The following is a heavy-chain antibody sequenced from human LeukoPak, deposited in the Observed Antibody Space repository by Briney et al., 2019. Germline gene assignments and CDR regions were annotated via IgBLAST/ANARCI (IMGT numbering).Heavy chain of an antibody. D-gene: IGHD1-20*01. CDR2: INHSGST. CDR3: ARGCVTGTTKAAFDI. V-gene: IGHV4-34*01. Sequence: PSETLSLTCAVYGGSFSGYYWSWIRQPPGKGLEWIGEINHSGSTNYNPSLKSRVTISADTSKNQFSLKLSSVTAADTAVYYCARGCVTGTTKAAFDIWGQGTMVTVSS. CDR1: GGSFSGYY. J-gene: IGHJ3*02.